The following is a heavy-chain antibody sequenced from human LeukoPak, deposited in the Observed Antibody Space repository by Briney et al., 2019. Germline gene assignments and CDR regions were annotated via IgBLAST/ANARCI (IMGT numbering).Heavy chain of an antibody. D-gene: IGHD6-6*01. V-gene: IGHV3-23*01. CDR2: ITGGSADT. Sequence: GGSLRLSCAASGFTFSSSAMSWVRQAPGKGLEWVSIITGGSADTYYADSVRGRFTISRDNSKNTLYLQMNSLRAEDSAVYYCAKGAAARSYAYFDYWGQGTLVTVSS. CDR3: AKGAAARSYAYFDY. J-gene: IGHJ4*02. CDR1: GFTFSSSA.